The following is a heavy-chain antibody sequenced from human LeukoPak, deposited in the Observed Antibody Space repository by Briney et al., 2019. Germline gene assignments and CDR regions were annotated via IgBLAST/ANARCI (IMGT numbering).Heavy chain of an antibody. D-gene: IGHD3-3*01. CDR1: GYTFNSYD. CDR2: ISTYNGNT. CDR3: ARVLRYDFRSAYYFDY. V-gene: IGHV1-18*01. J-gene: IGHJ4*02. Sequence: ASVKVSCKASGYTFNSYDISWVRQAPGQGLEWMAWISTYNGNTNYALKVQGRATMTTDTSTSTAYMELRSLRPDDTAVYYCARVLRYDFRSAYYFDYWGQGTLVTVSS.